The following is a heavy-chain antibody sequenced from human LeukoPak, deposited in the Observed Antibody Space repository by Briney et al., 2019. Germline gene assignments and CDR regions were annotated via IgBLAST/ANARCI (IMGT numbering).Heavy chain of an antibody. Sequence: ASVKVSCKASGYTFTIYAVHWVRQAPGQRLEWMGWINAGNGNTKYSQKFQGRVTITRDTSASTAYMELSSLRSEDTAVYYCARDHGLKSYYGMDVWGQGTTVTVSS. J-gene: IGHJ6*02. V-gene: IGHV1-3*01. CDR2: INAGNGNT. D-gene: IGHD4-11*01. CDR3: ARDHGLKSYYGMDV. CDR1: GYTFTIYA.